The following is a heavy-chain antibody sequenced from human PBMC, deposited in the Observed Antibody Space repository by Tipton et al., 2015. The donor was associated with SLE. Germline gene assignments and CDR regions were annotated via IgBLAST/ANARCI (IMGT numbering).Heavy chain of an antibody. V-gene: IGHV4-34*01. J-gene: IGHJ3*02. CDR1: GGSVSGHF. D-gene: IGHD2-21*02. Sequence: TLSLTCAVSGGSVSGHFWSWIRQSPGTGLEWLGEINHGGGTNYNPSLKSRVTILIDTSENKFSLNLKSVTAADTAVYYCARAPYCGADCHPDGFDIWGQGTLVTVSS. CDR3: ARAPYCGADCHPDGFDI. CDR2: INHGGGT.